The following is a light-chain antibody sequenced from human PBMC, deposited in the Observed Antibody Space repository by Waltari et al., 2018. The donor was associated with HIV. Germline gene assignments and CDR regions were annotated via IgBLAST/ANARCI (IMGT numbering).Light chain of an antibody. CDR3: LQDGSFPLT. Sequence: IQMTQSPSSLSASVRDRVTITCRASQGIGNDLGWYQQKSGRAPKVLIYAASSLQSGVPSRFSGSRSGTDFTLTISSLQPEDSATYYCLQDGSFPLTFGPGTKVDV. J-gene: IGKJ3*01. V-gene: IGKV1-6*01. CDR1: QGIGND. CDR2: AAS.